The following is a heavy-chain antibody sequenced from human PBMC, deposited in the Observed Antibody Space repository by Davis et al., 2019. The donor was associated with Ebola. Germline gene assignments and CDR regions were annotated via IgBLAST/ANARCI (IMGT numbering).Heavy chain of an antibody. CDR3: ARVVVQGVIICPAVDY. J-gene: IGHJ4*02. CDR1: GFTFSSYS. D-gene: IGHD3-10*01. CDR2: ISSSSSYI. Sequence: PGGSLRLSCAASGFTFSSYSMNWVRQAPGKGLEWVSSISSSSSYIYYADSVKGRFTISRDNAKNSLYLQMNSLRAEDTAVYYCARVVVQGVIICPAVDYWGQGTLVTVSS. V-gene: IGHV3-21*01.